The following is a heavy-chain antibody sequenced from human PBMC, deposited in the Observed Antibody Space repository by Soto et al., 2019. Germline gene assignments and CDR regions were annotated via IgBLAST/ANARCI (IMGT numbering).Heavy chain of an antibody. CDR2: IYDSGST. D-gene: IGHD2-21*01. V-gene: IGHV4-61*01. CDR3: ARWSSTMIAPFGL. Sequence: SETLSLTCIVSGGSVSSDTYYGSWIGQPPGKGQEWIGYIYDSGSTNYNPSLKSRVTISVYTSKNQFSLQLSSVIAADTAVYYCARWSSTMIAPFGLWGRGTLVTVSS. CDR1: GGSVSSDTYY. J-gene: IGHJ2*01.